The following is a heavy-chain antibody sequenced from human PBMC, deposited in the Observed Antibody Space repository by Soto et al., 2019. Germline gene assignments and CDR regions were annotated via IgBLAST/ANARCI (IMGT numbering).Heavy chain of an antibody. CDR2: IWYDGSNK. CDR3: ATRAYCSGGSCYSALDC. Sequence: LRLSCAASGFTFSSYGMHWVRQAPGKGLEWVAVIWYDGSNKYYADSVKGRFTISRDNSKNTLYLQMNSLRSEDTAVYYCATRAYCSGGSCYSALDCWGQGTLVTVSS. D-gene: IGHD2-15*01. CDR1: GFTFSSYG. V-gene: IGHV3-33*01. J-gene: IGHJ4*02.